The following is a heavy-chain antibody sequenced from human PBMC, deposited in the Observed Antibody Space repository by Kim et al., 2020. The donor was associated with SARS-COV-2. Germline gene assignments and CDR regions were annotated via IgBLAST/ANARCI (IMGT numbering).Heavy chain of an antibody. V-gene: IGHV5-10-1*01. J-gene: IGHJ4*02. D-gene: IGHD4-17*01. CDR2: IDPSDSYT. CDR3: ARLYSSTSYGDHHDY. CDR1: GYSFTSYW. Sequence: GESLQISCKGSGYSFTSYWISWVRQMPGKGLEWMGKIDPSDSYTNYSPSFQGHVTISTDKSISTAYLQWSSLKASDTAIYYCARLYSSTSYGDHHDYWGQGTLVTVSS.